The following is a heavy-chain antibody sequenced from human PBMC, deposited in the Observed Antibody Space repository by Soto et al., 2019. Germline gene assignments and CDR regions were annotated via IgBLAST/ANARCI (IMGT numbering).Heavy chain of an antibody. V-gene: IGHV3-74*01. CDR2: ISSDESSR. CDR1: GFTFGHYW. CDR3: TRSAYMDV. Sequence: PGGSLRLSCAASGFTFGHYWMHWVRQAPGRGLVWVSRISSDESSRTYADFVKGRFTISRDNARSTLYLQMNSLRAEDTAVYYATRSAYMDVWGKGTTVTVSS. D-gene: IGHD2-2*01. J-gene: IGHJ6*03.